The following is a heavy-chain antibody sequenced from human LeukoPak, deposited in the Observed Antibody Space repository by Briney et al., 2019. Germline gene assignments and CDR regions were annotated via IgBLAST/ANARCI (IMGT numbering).Heavy chain of an antibody. V-gene: IGHV3-48*01. J-gene: IGHJ4*02. D-gene: IGHD3/OR15-3a*01. Sequence: GGSLRLSCAASGFTFSSYSMNLVRQAPGKGLEWVSYISSSSSTIYYADSVKGRFTISRDNAKNSLYLRMNSLRAEDTAVYYCARDGRRPPYYFDYWGQGTLVTVSS. CDR2: ISSSSSTI. CDR1: GFTFSSYS. CDR3: ARDGRRPPYYFDY.